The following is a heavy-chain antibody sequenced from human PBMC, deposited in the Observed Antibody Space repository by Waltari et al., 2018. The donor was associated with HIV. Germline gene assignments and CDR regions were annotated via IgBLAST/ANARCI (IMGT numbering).Heavy chain of an antibody. CDR3: ARVIRDLSGTYSSYYFDF. V-gene: IGHV4-38-2*02. CDR2: TSPTGSA. CDR1: GNTXNSPYY. D-gene: IGHD1-26*01. Sequence: QVHLQESGPGLVTPSATLSLTCSVSGNTXNSPYYWGWLRQAPGKGLQWIASTSPTGSAIYHAFLKSRVSVSFDTSNDQLSLKLRSVTAADTALYFCARVIRDLSGTYSSYYFDFWGQGIMVTVSS. J-gene: IGHJ4*02.